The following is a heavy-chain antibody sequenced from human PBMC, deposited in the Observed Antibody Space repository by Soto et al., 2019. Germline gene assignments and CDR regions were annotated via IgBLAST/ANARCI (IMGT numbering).Heavy chain of an antibody. D-gene: IGHD2-15*01. CDR3: ARDKGTLLHNWFDP. Sequence: ASVKVSCKASGYTFTDYYMHWVRRAPGQGLEWMGWINPNSGGAYYAQTFQGRVTMTRDTSISTFYMELSSLRSDDTAVYYCARDKGTLLHNWFDPWGQGTLVTAPQ. CDR1: GYTFTDYY. V-gene: IGHV1-2*02. CDR2: INPNSGGA. J-gene: IGHJ5*02.